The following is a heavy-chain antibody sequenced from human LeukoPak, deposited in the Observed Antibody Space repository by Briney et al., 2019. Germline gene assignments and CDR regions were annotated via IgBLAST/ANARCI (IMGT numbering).Heavy chain of an antibody. CDR1: GFTFSSYS. D-gene: IGHD2-2*02. Sequence: GGSLRLSCAASGFTFSSYSMNWVRQAPGKGLEWVSSISSSSSYIYYADSVKCRFTISRDNAKNSLYLQMNSLRAEETAVYYCPRGPPGYSSRTRCYTEPQDSDYWGQGTLVTVSS. CDR2: ISSSSSYI. J-gene: IGHJ4*02. CDR3: PRGPPGYSSRTRCYTEPQDSDY. V-gene: IGHV3-21*01.